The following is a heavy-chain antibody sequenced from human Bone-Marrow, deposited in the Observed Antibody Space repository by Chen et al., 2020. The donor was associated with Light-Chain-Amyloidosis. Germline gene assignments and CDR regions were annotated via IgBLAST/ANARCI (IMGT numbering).Heavy chain of an antibody. CDR3: ARSSGWWAYNF. CDR2: VIASGGST. CDR1: GFTFSGYS. Sequence: EEQLLESGGDLVQPGGSLRLSCAASGFTFSGYSMAWVRQAPGKGLEWLSDVIASGGSTFYADSVKGRFTISRDNSKNTLYLQMNSLRADDTALYYCARSSGWWAYNFWGQGTLVTVSS. J-gene: IGHJ4*02. V-gene: IGHV3-23*01. D-gene: IGHD6-19*01.